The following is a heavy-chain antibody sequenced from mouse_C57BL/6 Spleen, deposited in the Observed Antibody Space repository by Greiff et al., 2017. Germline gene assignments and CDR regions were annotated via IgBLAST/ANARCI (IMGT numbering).Heavy chain of an antibody. D-gene: IGHD2-1*01. CDR2: IYPGDGDT. V-gene: IGHV1-82*01. J-gene: IGHJ3*01. CDR1: GYAFSSSW. Sequence: VQLQQSGPELVKPGASVKISCKASGYAFSSSWMNWVKQRPGKGLEWIGRIYPGDGDTNYNGKFKGKATLTADKSSSTAYMQLCSLTSEDSAVYFCARDLLWFAYWGQGTLVTVSA. CDR3: ARDLLWFAY.